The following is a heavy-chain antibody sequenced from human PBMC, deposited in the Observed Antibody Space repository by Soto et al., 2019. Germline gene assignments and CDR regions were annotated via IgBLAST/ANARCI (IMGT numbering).Heavy chain of an antibody. CDR2: LNHSGST. CDR1: GGSFSGYY. CDR3: ARDKNYYYYGMDV. V-gene: IGHV4-34*01. Sequence: ETLSLTCAVYGGSFSGYYWNWIRQPPGKGLEWIGELNHSGSTKYNPSLKSRVSISVDTSKNQFSLRLNSVTAADAAVYYCARDKNYYYYGMDVWGQATKVTVSS. J-gene: IGHJ6*02.